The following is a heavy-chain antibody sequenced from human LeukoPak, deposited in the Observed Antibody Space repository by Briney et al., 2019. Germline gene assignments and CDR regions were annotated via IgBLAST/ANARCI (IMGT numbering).Heavy chain of an antibody. CDR2: IYYSGST. CDR3: ARDGTGYSSGRGEDY. D-gene: IGHD6-19*01. Sequence: SETLSLTCTVSGVSISSSSYYWGWIRQPPGKGLEWIGSIYYSGSTYYNPSLKSRVTISVDTSKNQFSLKLSSVTAADTAVYYCARDGTGYSSGRGEDYWGQGTLVTVSS. J-gene: IGHJ4*02. CDR1: GVSISSSSYY. V-gene: IGHV4-39*07.